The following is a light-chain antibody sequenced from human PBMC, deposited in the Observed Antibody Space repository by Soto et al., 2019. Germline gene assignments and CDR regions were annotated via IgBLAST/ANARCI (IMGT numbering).Light chain of an antibody. CDR3: QQYNSYWT. CDR2: DAS. Sequence: DIPMTQSPSTLSASVGDRVTITCRASQAVSSWLAWYQQKPGKAPKLLIYDASILEGGVPSRFSGSGSGTQFTLTISSLQPDDSATYYCQQYNSYWTFGQGTRVEIK. V-gene: IGKV1-5*01. CDR1: QAVSSW. J-gene: IGKJ1*01.